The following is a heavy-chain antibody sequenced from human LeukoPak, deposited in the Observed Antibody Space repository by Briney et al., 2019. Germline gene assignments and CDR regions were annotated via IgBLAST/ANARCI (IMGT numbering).Heavy chain of an antibody. CDR2: IYYSGST. D-gene: IGHD5-24*01. CDR1: GGSISSSSYY. J-gene: IGHJ4*02. CDR3: ARVRDGYNSSTLDY. V-gene: IGHV4-39*07. Sequence: SETLSLTCTVSGGSISSSSYYWGWIRQPPGKGPEWIGSIYYSGSTYYNPSLKSRVTISVDTSKNQFSLKLSSVTAADTAVYYCARVRDGYNSSTLDYWGQGTLVTVSS.